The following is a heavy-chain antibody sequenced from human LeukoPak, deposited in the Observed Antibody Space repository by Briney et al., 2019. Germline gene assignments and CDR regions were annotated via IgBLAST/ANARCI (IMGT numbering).Heavy chain of an antibody. V-gene: IGHV4-59*01. J-gene: IGHJ5*02. CDR1: GGSISSYY. CDR2: IYYSGST. Sequence: SETLSLTCTVSGGSISSYYWSWIRQPPAKGLECIGYIYYSGSTNYNPSLQSRVTISVDTSKSQFSLKLSYVPAADTAVYYCARETTYDFWSGSPSDWFDPWGQGTLVTVSS. CDR3: ARETTYDFWSGSPSDWFDP. D-gene: IGHD3-3*01.